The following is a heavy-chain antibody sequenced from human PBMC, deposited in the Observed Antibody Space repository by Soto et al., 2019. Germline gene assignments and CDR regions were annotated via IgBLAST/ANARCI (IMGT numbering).Heavy chain of an antibody. J-gene: IGHJ6*02. Sequence: QVQLVESGGGVVQPGRSLRLSCAASRFTFSNHAMHWVRQASGKGLEWVAVISYDGGNKYYADSVKGRFTISRDNSKNTLYLQMNTLRAEDTAVYYCARGVYCSGGSCYSYYYYYGMDVWGQGTTVTVSS. CDR3: ARGVYCSGGSCYSYYYYYGMDV. V-gene: IGHV3-30-3*01. CDR1: RFTFSNHA. D-gene: IGHD2-15*01. CDR2: ISYDGGNK.